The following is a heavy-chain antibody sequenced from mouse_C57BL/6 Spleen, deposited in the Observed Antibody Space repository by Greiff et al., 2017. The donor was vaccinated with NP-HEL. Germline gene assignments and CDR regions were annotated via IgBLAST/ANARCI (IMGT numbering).Heavy chain of an antibody. CDR3: TREGSNEAWFAY. CDR1: GFTFSSYA. V-gene: IGHV5-9-1*02. Sequence: EVQRVESGEGLVKPGGSLKLSCAASGFTFSSYAMSWVRQTPEKRLEWVAYISSGGDYIYYADTVKGRFTISRDNARNTLYLQMSSLKSEDTAMYYCTREGSNEAWFAYWGQGTLVTVSA. CDR2: ISSGGDYI. D-gene: IGHD2-5*01. J-gene: IGHJ3*01.